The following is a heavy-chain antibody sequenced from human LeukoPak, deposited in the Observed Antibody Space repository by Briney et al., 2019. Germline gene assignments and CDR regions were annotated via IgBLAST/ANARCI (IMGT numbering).Heavy chain of an antibody. CDR3: ASGAYSDYYFLY. CDR2: ISYDGSKK. D-gene: IGHD4-11*01. J-gene: IGHJ4*01. V-gene: IGHV3-30*14. CDR1: GFSLSSYA. Sequence: PGGSLRLSCAASGFSLSSYAIHWVRQAPGKGLEWVAIISYDGSKKYYADSVKGRFTISRDNSKNTLYLQMGSLRAEDRAVYYCASGAYSDYYFLYWGQGTLVTVSS.